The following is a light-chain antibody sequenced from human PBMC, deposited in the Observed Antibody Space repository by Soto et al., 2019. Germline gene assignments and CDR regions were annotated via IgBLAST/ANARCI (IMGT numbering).Light chain of an antibody. J-gene: IGKJ1*01. CDR2: DAS. Sequence: RASQSVSSNYLAWYQQIPGQAPRLLIYDASSRATGIPDRFSGSGSGTDFTLTISRLDPEDFAVYYCQQYGSSPWTFGQGTKVDIK. V-gene: IGKV3-20*01. CDR1: QSVSSNY. CDR3: QQYGSSPWT.